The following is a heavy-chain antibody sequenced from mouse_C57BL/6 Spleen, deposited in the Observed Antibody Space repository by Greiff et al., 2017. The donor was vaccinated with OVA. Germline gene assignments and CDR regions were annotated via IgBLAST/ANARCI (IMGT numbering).Heavy chain of an antibody. Sequence: VQLQQPGAELVMPGASVKLSCKASGYTFTSYWMHWVKQRPGQGLEWIGEIDPSDSYTNYNQKFKGKSTLTVDKSSSTAYMQLSSLTSEDSAVYYCARKGDYGRFDGWGTGTTVTVSS. V-gene: IGHV1-69*01. CDR1: GYTFTSYW. J-gene: IGHJ1*03. D-gene: IGHD1-1*01. CDR3: ARKGDYGRFDG. CDR2: IDPSDSYT.